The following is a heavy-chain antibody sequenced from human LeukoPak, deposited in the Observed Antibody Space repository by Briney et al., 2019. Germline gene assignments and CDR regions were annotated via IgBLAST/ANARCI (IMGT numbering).Heavy chain of an antibody. CDR1: GGSISSYY. V-gene: IGHV4-59*01. CDR3: ARDSRYSDNSGYYYSHYYMDV. Sequence: SETLSLTCTVSGGSISSYYWSWIRQPPGKGLEWIGYIYNSGSTRYSPSLKSRVTISVDTSKNQLSLNLRSVTAADTAVYYCARDSRYSDNSGYYYSHYYMDVWGKGITVTVSS. J-gene: IGHJ6*03. D-gene: IGHD3-22*01. CDR2: IYNSGST.